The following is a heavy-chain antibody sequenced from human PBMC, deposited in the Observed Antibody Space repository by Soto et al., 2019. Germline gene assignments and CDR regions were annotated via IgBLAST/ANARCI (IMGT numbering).Heavy chain of an antibody. D-gene: IGHD2-8*01. V-gene: IGHV1-18*01. Sequence: QGHLVQSGAEVKKPGASVKVSCKASGYTFTRYGISWVRQAPGQGLEWMGWISGYNGDTNYAQNLQDRVTMTIDTTTKTAYMERRSLTSGDTAVYYCAKNGQPPYYYYGLDVWGQGTTVTVSS. CDR1: GYTFTRYG. CDR2: ISGYNGDT. J-gene: IGHJ6*02. CDR3: AKNGQPPYYYYGLDV.